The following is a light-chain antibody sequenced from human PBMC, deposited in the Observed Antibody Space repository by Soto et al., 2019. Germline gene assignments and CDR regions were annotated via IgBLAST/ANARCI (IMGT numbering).Light chain of an antibody. V-gene: IGKV3-15*01. Sequence: EMVVTQSPATLSVSPGERATLSCRASQDVSSNLAWYQQKPGQAPSLLIYGASTRATGTPARFSGSGSGTEFTLTISSLQSEGYAVYFCQQYIRWPLTFGGGTKVDIK. J-gene: IGKJ4*01. CDR2: GAS. CDR3: QQYIRWPLT. CDR1: QDVSSN.